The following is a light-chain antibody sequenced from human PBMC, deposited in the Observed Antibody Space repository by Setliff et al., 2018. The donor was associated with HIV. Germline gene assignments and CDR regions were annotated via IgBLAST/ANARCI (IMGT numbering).Light chain of an antibody. CDR2: DVG. CDR3: SSYKFGSTLV. CDR1: SDDIGYYNY. J-gene: IGLJ1*01. Sequence: QSVLAQPASVSGSPGQSITISCTGTSDDIGYYNYVSWYQQHPGKAPKILIYDVGNRPSGISDRFSGSKSGNTASLTISGLQAEDEADYYCSSYKFGSTLVFGAWTKVTVL. V-gene: IGLV2-14*03.